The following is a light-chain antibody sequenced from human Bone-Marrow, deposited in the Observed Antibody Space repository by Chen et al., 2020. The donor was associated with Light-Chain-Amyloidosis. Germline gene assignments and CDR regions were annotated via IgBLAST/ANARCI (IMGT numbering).Light chain of an antibody. CDR2: AAS. CDR3: QQSYSTPYT. CDR1: QSISSY. J-gene: IGKJ2*01. V-gene: IGKV1-39*01. Sequence: DIQMTQSPSSLSASVRDRVTITCRASQSISSYLNWYQQIPGKAPKLLIYAASSLQSGVPSRFSGSGSGTDFTLTINSLQPEDFATYYCQQSYSTPYTFGQVTKLEIK.